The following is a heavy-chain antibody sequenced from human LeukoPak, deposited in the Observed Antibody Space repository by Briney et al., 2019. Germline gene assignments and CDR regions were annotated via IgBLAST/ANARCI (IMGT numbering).Heavy chain of an antibody. CDR1: GYSISSGYY. Sequence: SETLSLTCTVSGYSISSGYYWGWIRQPPGKGLEWIGSIYYSGSTYYNPSLKSRVTISVDTSKNQFSLKLRSVTAADTAVYYCARDYYSGSLDYWGQGTLVTVSS. V-gene: IGHV4-38-2*02. D-gene: IGHD1-26*01. CDR3: ARDYYSGSLDY. CDR2: IYYSGST. J-gene: IGHJ4*02.